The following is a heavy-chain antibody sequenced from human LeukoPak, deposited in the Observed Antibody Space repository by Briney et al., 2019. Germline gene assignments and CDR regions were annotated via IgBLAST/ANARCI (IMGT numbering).Heavy chain of an antibody. D-gene: IGHD3-22*01. V-gene: IGHV3-30-3*01. J-gene: IGHJ3*02. CDR1: GFTIRNYA. CDR2: ISYDGNNN. Sequence: AGSLRLSCAASGFTIRNYAMHWVRQPPGKGLEWVAVISYDGNNNYFADSVKGRFTISRDNSKNTLYLQMNSLRAEDTAVYYCAGAYGYYHDGRDHFDIWGEGKMVTVSS. CDR3: AGAYGYYHDGRDHFDI.